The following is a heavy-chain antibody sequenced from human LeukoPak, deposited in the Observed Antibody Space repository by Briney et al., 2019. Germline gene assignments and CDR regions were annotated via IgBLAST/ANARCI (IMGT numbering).Heavy chain of an antibody. CDR3: TTGRRSGDY. D-gene: IGHD1-26*01. Sequence: GGSLRLSCAASGFNFDDYGMSWVRQAPGKGLEWVGRIKSKTDGGTTDYAAPVKGRFTISRDDSKNTLYLQMNSLKTEDTAVYYCTTGRRSGDYWGQGTLVTVSS. V-gene: IGHV3-15*01. CDR2: IKSKTDGGTT. J-gene: IGHJ4*02. CDR1: GFNFDDYG.